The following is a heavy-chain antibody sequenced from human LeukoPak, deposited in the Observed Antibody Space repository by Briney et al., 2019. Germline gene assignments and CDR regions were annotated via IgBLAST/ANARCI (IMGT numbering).Heavy chain of an antibody. CDR1: GYSISSGCY. V-gene: IGHV4-38-2*02. CDR2: IYDSGST. Sequence: PPETLSLTCAVSGYSISSGCYWGWIRQPPGKGLEWIGSIYDSGSTYYNPSLKSRVTMSVDTSKNQFSLKLSTVTAADTAVYYCARDVGYSSTQEGDAFDIWGQGTMVTVSS. CDR3: ARDVGYSSTQEGDAFDI. J-gene: IGHJ3*02. D-gene: IGHD2-2*01.